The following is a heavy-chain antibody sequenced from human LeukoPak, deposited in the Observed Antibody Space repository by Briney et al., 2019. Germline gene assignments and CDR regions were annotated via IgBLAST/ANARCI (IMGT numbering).Heavy chain of an antibody. CDR3: ARGPAGAAGGGNFDY. D-gene: IGHD6-13*01. CDR1: GGSFSSYY. V-gene: IGHV4-59*01. Sequence: SETLSLTCTVSGGSFSSYYWSWIRQPPGKGLEWIGYIYYSGSTNYNPSLKSRVTISVDTSKNQFSLKLSPVTAADTAVYYCARGPAGAAGGGNFDYWGQGTLVTVSS. J-gene: IGHJ4*02. CDR2: IYYSGST.